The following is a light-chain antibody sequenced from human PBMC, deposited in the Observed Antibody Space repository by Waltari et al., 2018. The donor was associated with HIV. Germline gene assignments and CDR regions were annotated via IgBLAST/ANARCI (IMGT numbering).Light chain of an antibody. CDR2: YDG. CDR1: NPGSKS. V-gene: IGLV3-21*04. Sequence: SYVLTQPPSVSVAPGKTARISCEGANPGSKSAHGYQQKPGQAPVVVMYYDGDRPSGIPERFSGSKSGNTATLTISRVEAGDEADYYCQVWDRGSDHYVFGTGTKVTVV. J-gene: IGLJ1*01. CDR3: QVWDRGSDHYV.